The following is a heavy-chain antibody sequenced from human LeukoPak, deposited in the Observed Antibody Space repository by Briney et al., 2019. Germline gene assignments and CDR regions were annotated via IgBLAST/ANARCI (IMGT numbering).Heavy chain of an antibody. CDR3: AREVRYDSASSYFDY. D-gene: IGHD3-10*01. V-gene: IGHV1-2*02. CDR1: GYTFTGHY. Sequence: GASVTVSCTASGYTFTGHYMHWVRQAPGQGLEWMGWIDPNSGGTHYAQKFQGRVTMTRDTSINTAYMELSRLRSDDTAVYYCAREVRYDSASSYFDYWGQGTLVTVSS. J-gene: IGHJ4*02. CDR2: IDPNSGGT.